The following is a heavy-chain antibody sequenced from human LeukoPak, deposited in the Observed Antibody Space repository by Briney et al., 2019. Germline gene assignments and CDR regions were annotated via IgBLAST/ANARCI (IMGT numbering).Heavy chain of an antibody. CDR2: TYYRSKWYN. J-gene: IGHJ4*02. Sequence: PSQTLSLTCVIFRDSVSSNSAAWNWIRQSPSRGLEWLGRTYYRSKWYNDYAPSVKSRISINPDTSKNQISLQLNSVTPEDTAIYYCARDREVLRGVIMTGFDYRDQGNMVTV. D-gene: IGHD3-10*01. CDR1: RDSVSSNSAA. CDR3: ARDREVLRGVIMTGFDY. V-gene: IGHV6-1*01.